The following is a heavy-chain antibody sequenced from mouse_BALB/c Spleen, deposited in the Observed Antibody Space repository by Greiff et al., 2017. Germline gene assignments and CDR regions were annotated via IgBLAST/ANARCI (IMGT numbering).Heavy chain of an antibody. CDR2: IDPENGDT. D-gene: IGHD2-1*01. V-gene: IGHV14-4*02. Sequence: EVPLQQSGAELVRSGASVKLSCTASGFNIKDYYMHWVKQRPEQGLEWIGWIDPENGDTEYAPKFQGKATMTADTSSNTAYLQLSSLTSEDTAVYYCNAYGNYVYDYWGQGTTLTVSS. CDR3: NAYGNYVYDY. J-gene: IGHJ2*01. CDR1: GFNIKDYY.